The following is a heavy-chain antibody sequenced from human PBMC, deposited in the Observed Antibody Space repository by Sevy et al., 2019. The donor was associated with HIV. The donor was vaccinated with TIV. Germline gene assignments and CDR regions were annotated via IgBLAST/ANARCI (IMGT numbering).Heavy chain of an antibody. J-gene: IGHJ6*03. CDR3: ARRSRYCSSTSCREGYYYYMDV. V-gene: IGHV4-59*01. Sequence: SETLSLTCTVSGGSISSYYWSWIRQPPGKGLVWIGYIYYSGSTNYNPSLKSRVTISVDTSKNQFSLKLSSVTAADTAVYYCARRSRYCSSTSCREGYYYYMDVWGKGTTVTVSS. D-gene: IGHD2-2*01. CDR1: GGSISSYY. CDR2: IYYSGST.